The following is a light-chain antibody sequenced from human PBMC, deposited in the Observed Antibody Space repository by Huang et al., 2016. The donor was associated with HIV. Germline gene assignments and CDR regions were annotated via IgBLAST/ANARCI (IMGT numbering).Light chain of an antibody. CDR3: QQSYSSLLS. V-gene: IGKV1-39*01. J-gene: IGKJ4*01. Sequence: DIQMTQSPSSLSASEGDRVIMTCRASQTITTYLNWYQQRPGKAPKLLIYAASSLQSGVPSRFSGSGSGTDFTLTISSLQPEDFATYYCQQSYSSLLSFGGGTKVAIK. CDR2: AAS. CDR1: QTITTY.